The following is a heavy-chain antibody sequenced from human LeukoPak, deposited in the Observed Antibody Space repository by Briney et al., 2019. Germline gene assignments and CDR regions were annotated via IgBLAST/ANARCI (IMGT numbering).Heavy chain of an antibody. CDR1: GDSVSSKNGA. Sequence: SQTLSLTCAVSGDSVSSKNGAWNWIRQSPSRGPEWLGRTYYRSKWYNDYAESMEGRMTISQDTSKNQYSLHLNSVTPDVTAVYYCARDLGTTGWHTFDYWGQGTLVTVSS. CDR3: ARDLGTTGWHTFDY. J-gene: IGHJ4*02. V-gene: IGHV6-1*01. D-gene: IGHD6-19*01. CDR2: TYYRSKWYN.